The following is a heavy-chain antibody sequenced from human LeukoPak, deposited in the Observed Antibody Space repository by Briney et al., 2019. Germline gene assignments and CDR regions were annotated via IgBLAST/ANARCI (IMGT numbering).Heavy chain of an antibody. CDR1: GFTFSSYA. V-gene: IGHV3-23*01. CDR3: AKVWNDYYYYYMDV. D-gene: IGHD1-1*01. J-gene: IGHJ6*03. Sequence: GGSLRLSCAASGFTFSSYAMSWVRQAPGKGLEWVSAISGSGGSTYYADSVKGRFTISRDNSKNTLYLQMNSLRAEDTAVYYCAKVWNDYYYYYMDVWGKGTTVTVSS. CDR2: ISGSGGST.